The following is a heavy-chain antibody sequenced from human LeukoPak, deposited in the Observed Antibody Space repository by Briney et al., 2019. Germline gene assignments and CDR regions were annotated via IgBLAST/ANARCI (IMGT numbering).Heavy chain of an antibody. D-gene: IGHD2-15*01. J-gene: IGHJ4*02. CDR2: VKGDGSIT. Sequence: GGSLRLSCAPSGFTLRKYWMHWVRPAPGKGVVWVSRVKGDGSITAYADSVKGRFTISRDIAKNTVYLQMNGLRVDDTAVYYCGRTSGGPEYWGQGALVTVSS. V-gene: IGHV3-74*01. CDR3: GRTSGGPEY. CDR1: GFTLRKYW.